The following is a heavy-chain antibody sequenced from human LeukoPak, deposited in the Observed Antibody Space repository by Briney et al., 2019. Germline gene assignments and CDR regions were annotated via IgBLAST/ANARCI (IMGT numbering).Heavy chain of an antibody. D-gene: IGHD4/OR15-4a*01. CDR2: ISPNSGGT. CDR3: ARVGALLPFDY. CDR1: GYTFTDYY. J-gene: IGHJ4*02. Sequence: GASVKVSCKASGYTFTDYYIHWVRQAPGQGLEWMGWISPNSGGTNYAQKFQGRVTMTRDTSISTAYMELSRLRSDDTAVYYCARVGALLPFDYWGQGILVTVSS. V-gene: IGHV1-2*02.